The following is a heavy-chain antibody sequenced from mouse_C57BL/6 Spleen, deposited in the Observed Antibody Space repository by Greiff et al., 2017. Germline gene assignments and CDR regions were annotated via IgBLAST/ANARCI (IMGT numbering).Heavy chain of an antibody. V-gene: IGHV1-22*01. D-gene: IGHD2-4*01. CDR1: GYTFTDYN. J-gene: IGHJ3*01. CDR3: ARARNDYDDGWFAY. CDR2: INPNNGGT. Sequence: EVQLQQSGPELVKPGASVKMSCKASGYTFTDYNMHWVKQSHGKSLEWIGYINPNNGGTSYNQKFKGKATLTVNKSSSTAYMELRSLTSEDSAVYYCARARNDYDDGWFAYWGQGTLVTVSA.